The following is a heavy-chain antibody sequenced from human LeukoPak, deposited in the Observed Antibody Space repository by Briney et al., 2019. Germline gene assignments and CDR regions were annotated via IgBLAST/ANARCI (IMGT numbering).Heavy chain of an antibody. CDR2: INPSGGST. J-gene: IGHJ4*02. CDR3: ALAAAGAFDY. CDR1: GYTFISYY. Sequence: ASVKVSCKASGYTFISYYMHWVRQAPGQGLEWMGIINPSGGSTSYAQKFQGRVTITADKSTSTAYMELSSLRSEDTAVYYCALAAAGAFDYWGQGTLVTVSS. V-gene: IGHV1-46*01. D-gene: IGHD6-13*01.